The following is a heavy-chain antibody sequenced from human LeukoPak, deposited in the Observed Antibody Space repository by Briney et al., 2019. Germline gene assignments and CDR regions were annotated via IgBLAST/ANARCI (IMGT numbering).Heavy chain of an antibody. CDR2: IIPIFGTA. Sequence: GASVKVSCKASGGTFSSYAISWVRQAHGQGLEWMGGIIPIFGTANYAQKFQGRVTITTDESTSTAYMELSSLRSEDTAAYYCGYYYGSGSQYDYYYYMDVWGKGTTVTVSS. CDR1: GGTFSSYA. V-gene: IGHV1-69*05. CDR3: GYYYGSGSQYDYYYYMDV. J-gene: IGHJ6*03. D-gene: IGHD3-10*01.